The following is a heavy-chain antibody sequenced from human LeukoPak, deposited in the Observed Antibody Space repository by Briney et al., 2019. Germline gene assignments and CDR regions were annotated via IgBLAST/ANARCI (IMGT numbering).Heavy chain of an antibody. V-gene: IGHV4-34*01. Sequence: PSETLSLTCAVYGGSFSGYYWSWIRQPPGKGLEWIGEINHSGSTNYNPSLKSRVTISVDTSKNQFSLKLSSVTAADTAVYYCASGGSYSVYGIDYWGQGTLVIVSS. CDR1: GGSFSGYY. D-gene: IGHD1-26*01. J-gene: IGHJ4*02. CDR3: ASGGSYSVYGIDY. CDR2: INHSGST.